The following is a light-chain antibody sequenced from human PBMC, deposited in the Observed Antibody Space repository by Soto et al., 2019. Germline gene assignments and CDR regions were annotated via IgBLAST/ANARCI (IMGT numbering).Light chain of an antibody. J-gene: IGLJ1*01. CDR2: DVS. V-gene: IGLV2-14*03. CDR3: SSYTITSTRL. CDR1: SSDVGAFDL. Sequence: QSALTQPASVSGSPGQSITISCAGTSSDVGAFDLVSWFQQHPGKAPKVIIYDVSIRPSGVSNRFSGSKSGNTASLTISGLQAEDEADYYCSSYTITSTRLFGTGTKLTGL.